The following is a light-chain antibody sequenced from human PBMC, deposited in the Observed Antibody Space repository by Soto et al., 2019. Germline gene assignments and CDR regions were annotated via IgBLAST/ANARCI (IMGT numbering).Light chain of an antibody. CDR1: SRDVGGYKY. J-gene: IGLJ2*01. CDR2: EVS. V-gene: IGLV2-14*01. Sequence: SALTQPASVSGSPGQSITISCPGTSRDVGGYKYVSWYQQHPGKAPKLIIYEVSNRPSGVSNRFSGSKSGNTASLTIPGLQAEDEADYYCTSYRGSSTLVFGGGTKLTVL. CDR3: TSYRGSSTLV.